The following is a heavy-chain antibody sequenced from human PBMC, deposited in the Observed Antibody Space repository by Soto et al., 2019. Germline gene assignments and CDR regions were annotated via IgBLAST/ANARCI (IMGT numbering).Heavy chain of an antibody. J-gene: IGHJ6*03. CDR2: ISSSSSYI. V-gene: IGHV3-21*01. Sequence: EVQLVESGGGLVKPGGSLRLSCAASGFTFSSYSMNWVRQAPGKGLEWVSSISSSSSYIYYADSVKGRFTISRDNAKNSLYLQMNSLRAEDTAVYYCARQVSTKGLRSLNYYYYYMDVWGKGTTVTVSS. D-gene: IGHD5-12*01. CDR1: GFTFSSYS. CDR3: ARQVSTKGLRSLNYYYYYMDV.